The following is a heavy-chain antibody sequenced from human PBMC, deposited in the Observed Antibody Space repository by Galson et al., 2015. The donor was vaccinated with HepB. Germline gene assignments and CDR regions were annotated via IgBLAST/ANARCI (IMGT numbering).Heavy chain of an antibody. Sequence: PALVKPTQTLTLTCTFSGFSLSTSGMCVSWIRQPPGKALEWLARIDWDDDKYYSTSLKTRLTISKDTSKNQVVLTMTNMDPVDTATYYCARGLGYSYGTGGYAFDIWGQGTMVTVSS. CDR3: ARGLGYSYGTGGYAFDI. V-gene: IGHV2-70*11. CDR2: IDWDDDK. CDR1: GFSLSTSGMC. D-gene: IGHD5-18*01. J-gene: IGHJ3*02.